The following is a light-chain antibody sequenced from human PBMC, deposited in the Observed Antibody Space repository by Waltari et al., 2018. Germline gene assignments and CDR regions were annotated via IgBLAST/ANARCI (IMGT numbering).Light chain of an antibody. CDR1: QSVSSSY. J-gene: IGKJ2*01. V-gene: IGKV3-20*01. Sequence: EIVLTQSPGTLSLSPGERATLSCRASQSVSSSYLAWYQQKPGQAPRRLIYGASSRATGIPDRFSGSGSGTDFTLTISRLEPEDFAVYYCQQYGGTFGQGTKLEIK. CDR2: GAS. CDR3: QQYGGT.